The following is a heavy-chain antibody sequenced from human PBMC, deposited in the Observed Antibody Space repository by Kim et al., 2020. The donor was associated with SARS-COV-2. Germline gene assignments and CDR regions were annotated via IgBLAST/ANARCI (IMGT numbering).Heavy chain of an antibody. V-gene: IGHV3-74*01. CDR1: GFPFNWYW. J-gene: IGHJ3*02. Sequence: GGSLRLSCAASGFPFNWYWMHWVRQTPGEGLVWFSRINSDATDTYYADSVKGRFTISRDNAKNILYLQMNSLRAEDTAVYYCAKDTFDIWGQGAMVTVSS. CDR3: AKDTFDI. CDR2: INSDATDT.